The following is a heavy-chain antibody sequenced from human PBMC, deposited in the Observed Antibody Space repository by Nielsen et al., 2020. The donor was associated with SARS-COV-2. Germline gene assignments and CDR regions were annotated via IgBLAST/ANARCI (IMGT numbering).Heavy chain of an antibody. J-gene: IGHJ6*02. Sequence: SETLSLTCSISGGSMNFFYWSWIRQAPGKGLEWIAYNYNSAKTMYNSSLKSRVTMSVDTSKNQLSLRLTSVTAADTAVYYCARWVRLYAVSGAYYYYGLDVWGQGTTVTVSS. V-gene: IGHV4-59*01. CDR3: ARWVRLYAVSGAYYYYGLDV. CDR2: NYNSAKT. CDR1: GGSMNFFY. D-gene: IGHD3-10*01.